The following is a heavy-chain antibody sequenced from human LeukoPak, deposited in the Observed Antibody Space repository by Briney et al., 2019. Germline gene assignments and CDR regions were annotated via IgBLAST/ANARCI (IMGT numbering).Heavy chain of an antibody. CDR1: GFTFSDYY. J-gene: IGHJ5*02. CDR3: ARDKLLEYGNWFDP. V-gene: IGHV3-11*01. D-gene: IGHD4/OR15-4a*01. CDR2: ISSSGSTI. Sequence: GGSLRLSCAASGFTFSDYYMSWIRQAPGKGLEWVSYISSSGSTIYYADSVKGRFTISRDNAKNSLYLQMNSLRAEDTVVYYCARDKLLEYGNWFDPWGQGTLVSVSS.